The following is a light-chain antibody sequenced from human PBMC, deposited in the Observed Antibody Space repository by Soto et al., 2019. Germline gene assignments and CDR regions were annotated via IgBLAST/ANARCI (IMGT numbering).Light chain of an antibody. Sequence: QSVLTQPASVSGSPGQSITISCTGTSSDVGGYNYVSWYQQHPGKAPNLMIYEVRNRPSGVSNRFSGSKSGNTASLTISGLQAEDEADYYCTSYTSTSAWVFGGGTKLTVL. J-gene: IGLJ3*02. CDR3: TSYTSTSAWV. CDR1: SSDVGGYNY. CDR2: EVR. V-gene: IGLV2-14*01.